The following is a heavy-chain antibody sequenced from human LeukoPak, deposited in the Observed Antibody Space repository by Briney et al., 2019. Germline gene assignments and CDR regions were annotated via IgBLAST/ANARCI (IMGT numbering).Heavy chain of an antibody. D-gene: IGHD6-19*01. Sequence: SVNVSCKASGGTFSSYAISWVRQAPGQGLEWMGGIIPIFGTANYAQKFQGRVTITADESTSTAYMELSSLRSEDTAVYYCARFPGSGWYVDWFDPWGQGTLVTVSS. J-gene: IGHJ5*02. CDR1: GGTFSSYA. CDR3: ARFPGSGWYVDWFDP. V-gene: IGHV1-69*13. CDR2: IIPIFGTA.